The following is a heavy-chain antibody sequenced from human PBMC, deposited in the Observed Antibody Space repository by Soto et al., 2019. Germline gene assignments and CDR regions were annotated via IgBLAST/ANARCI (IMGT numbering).Heavy chain of an antibody. D-gene: IGHD4-17*01. CDR3: ASAVTTLSAEYFQH. V-gene: IGHV6-1*01. CDR2: TYYRSKWYN. CDR1: GDSVSSNSAA. Sequence: SQTLSLTCVISGDSVSSNSAAWNWIRQSPSRGLEWLGRTYYRSKWYNDYAVSVKSRITINPDTSNNQFSLTLRSVTAADTAVYYCASAVTTLSAEYFQHWGPGTVVTVSS. J-gene: IGHJ1*01.